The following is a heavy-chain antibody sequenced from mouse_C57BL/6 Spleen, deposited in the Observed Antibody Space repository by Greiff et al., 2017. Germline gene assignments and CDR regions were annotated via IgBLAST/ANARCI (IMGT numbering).Heavy chain of an antibody. Sequence: QVQLQQPGAELVKPGASVKLSCKASGYTFTSYWMQWVKQRPGQGLEWIGEIDPSDSYTNYNQKFKGKATLTVDTSSSTAYMQLSSLTSEDSAVYYCARDPTTVVVPYFDDWGQGTTLTVSS. CDR3: ARDPTTVVVPYFDD. V-gene: IGHV1-50*01. CDR1: GYTFTSYW. CDR2: IDPSDSYT. D-gene: IGHD1-1*01. J-gene: IGHJ2*01.